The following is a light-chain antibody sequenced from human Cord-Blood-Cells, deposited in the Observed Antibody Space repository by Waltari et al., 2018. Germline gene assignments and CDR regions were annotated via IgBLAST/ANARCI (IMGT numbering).Light chain of an antibody. J-gene: IGKJ5*01. Sequence: IVMTQSSLSLPVTPGEPASISCRSSQSLLHSNGYNYLDWYLQKPGQSPQLLIYLGSNRASGVPDRFSGSGSGTDFTLKISRVEAEDVGVYYCMQALQTITFGQGTRLEIK. CDR1: QSLLHSNGYNY. CDR2: LGS. V-gene: IGKV2-28*01. CDR3: MQALQTIT.